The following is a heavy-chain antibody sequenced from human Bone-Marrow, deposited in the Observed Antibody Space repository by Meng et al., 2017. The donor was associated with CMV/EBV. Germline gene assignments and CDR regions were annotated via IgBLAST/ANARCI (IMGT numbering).Heavy chain of an antibody. J-gene: IGHJ4*02. CDR3: ARDGNRIQLWTGGFDY. D-gene: IGHD5-18*01. V-gene: IGHV3-9*01. CDR2: ISWNSGSI. CDR1: GFTFDDYA. Sequence: SLKISCAASGFTFDDYAMHWVRQAPGKGLEWVSGISWNSGSIGYADSVKGRFTISRDNAKNSLYLQMNSLRAEDTAVYYCARDGNRIQLWTGGFDYWGQGPLVTVSS.